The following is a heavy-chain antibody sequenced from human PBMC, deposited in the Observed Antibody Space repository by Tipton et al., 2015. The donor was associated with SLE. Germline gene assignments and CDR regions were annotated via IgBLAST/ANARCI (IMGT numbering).Heavy chain of an antibody. V-gene: IGHV4-34*01. CDR2: INHSGST. D-gene: IGHD3-3*01. CDR3: ATRPRVQVLRFFSKDYWFDP. J-gene: IGHJ5*02. CDR1: GGSFSGYY. Sequence: TLSLTCAVYGGSFSGYYWSWIRQPPGKGLEWIGEINHSGSTNYNPSLKSRVTISVDTSKNQFSLKLSSVTAADTAVYYCATRPRVQVLRFFSKDYWFDPWGQGTLVTVSS.